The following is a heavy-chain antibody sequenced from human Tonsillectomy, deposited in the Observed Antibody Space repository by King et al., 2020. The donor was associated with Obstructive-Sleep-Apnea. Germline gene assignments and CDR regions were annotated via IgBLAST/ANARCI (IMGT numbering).Heavy chain of an antibody. D-gene: IGHD2-2*01. Sequence: QLQESGPGLVKRSGTLSLTCAVSGGSISSSNWWSWVRQPPGKGLEWIGEIYHSGSTNYNPSLKRRVTISVDKSKNQFSLKLSAVTAADTPVYYCARGGTSCLFHYGMDVWGQGTTVTVPS. J-gene: IGHJ6*02. CDR2: IYHSGST. CDR1: GGSISSSNW. V-gene: IGHV4-4*02. CDR3: ARGGTSCLFHYGMDV.